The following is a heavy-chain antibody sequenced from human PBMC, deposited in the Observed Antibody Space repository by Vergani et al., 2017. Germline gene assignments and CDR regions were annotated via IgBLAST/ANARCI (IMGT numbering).Heavy chain of an antibody. J-gene: IGHJ5*02. V-gene: IGHV4-39*01. CDR2: IYYSGST. CDR3: ARHSTVEWLVKLGWIDP. CDR1: GASIRSSNYY. Sequence: QLQLQESGPGLVKPSATLSLTCSVSGASIRSSNYYWGWIRQPPGKGLEWTASIYYSGSTYYNPSLKSRVTISVDTSKNQFSLKLSSVTAADTAVYFCARHSTVEWLVKLGWIDPWGQGILVIVSS. D-gene: IGHD6-19*01.